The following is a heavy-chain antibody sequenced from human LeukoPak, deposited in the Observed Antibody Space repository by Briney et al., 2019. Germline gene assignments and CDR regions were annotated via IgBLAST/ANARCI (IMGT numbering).Heavy chain of an antibody. CDR2: IYYSGCT. D-gene: IGHD7-27*01. CDR3: AVTGDGDYFDY. J-gene: IGHJ4*02. V-gene: IGHV4-39*01. CDR1: GGSISSSSYY. Sequence: SETLSLTCTVSGGSISSSSYYWGWIRQPPGKGLEWIGSIYYSGCTYYNPSLKSRVTISVDTSKNQFSLKLSSVTAADTAVYYCAVTGDGDYFDYWGQGTLVTVSS.